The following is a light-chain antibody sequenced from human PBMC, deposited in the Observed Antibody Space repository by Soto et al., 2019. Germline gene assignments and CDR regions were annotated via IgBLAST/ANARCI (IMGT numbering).Light chain of an antibody. CDR2: LGS. V-gene: IGKV2-28*01. Sequence: DIVMTQSPLSLPVTPGEPASISCRSSQSLLHSNGYNYLDWYLQKPGQSPQLLIYLGSNRASGVPDRFSGSGSGTDFTLKISRVVAEDVGVYYCMQGLQTFTFGPGTKVDIK. CDR1: QSLLHSNGYNY. CDR3: MQGLQTFT. J-gene: IGKJ3*01.